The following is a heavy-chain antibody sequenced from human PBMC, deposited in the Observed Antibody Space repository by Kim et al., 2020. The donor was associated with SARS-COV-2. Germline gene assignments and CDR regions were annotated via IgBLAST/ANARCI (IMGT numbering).Heavy chain of an antibody. CDR2: ISAYNGNT. J-gene: IGHJ4*02. Sequence: ASVKVSCKASGYTFTSYGISWVRQAPGQGLEWMGWISAYNGNTNYAQKLQGRVTMTTDTSTSTAYMELRSLRSDDTAVYYCARGGSSFPYYDILTGYYSLDYWGQGTLVTVSS. CDR3: ARGGSSFPYYDILTGYYSLDY. CDR1: GYTFTSYG. V-gene: IGHV1-18*01. D-gene: IGHD3-9*01.